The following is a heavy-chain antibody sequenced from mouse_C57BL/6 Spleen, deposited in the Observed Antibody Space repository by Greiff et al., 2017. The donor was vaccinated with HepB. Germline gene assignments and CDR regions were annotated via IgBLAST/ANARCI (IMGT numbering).Heavy chain of an antibody. J-gene: IGHJ3*01. D-gene: IGHD2-2*01. CDR1: GYTFTSYT. CDR2: INPSSGYT. CDR3: ARGMVTTWFAY. V-gene: IGHV1-4*01. Sequence: VQLQESGAELARPGASVKMSCKASGYTFTSYTMHWVKQRPGQGLEWIGYINPSSGYTKYNQKFKDKATLTADKSSSTAYMQLSSLTSEDSAVYYCARGMVTTWFAYWGQGTLVTVSA.